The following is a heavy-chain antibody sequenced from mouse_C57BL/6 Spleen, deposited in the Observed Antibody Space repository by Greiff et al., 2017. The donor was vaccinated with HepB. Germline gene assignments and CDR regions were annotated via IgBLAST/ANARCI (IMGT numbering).Heavy chain of an antibody. Sequence: VKLMESGAELVKPGASVKISCKASGYAFSSYWMNWVKQRPGKGLEWIGQIYPGDGDTNYNGKFKGKATLTADKSSSTAYMQRSILTSEDSAVYFCARDYGRYYYAMDYWGQGTSVTVSS. V-gene: IGHV1-80*01. J-gene: IGHJ4*01. CDR3: ARDYGRYYYAMDY. CDR1: GYAFSSYW. D-gene: IGHD1-2*01. CDR2: IYPGDGDT.